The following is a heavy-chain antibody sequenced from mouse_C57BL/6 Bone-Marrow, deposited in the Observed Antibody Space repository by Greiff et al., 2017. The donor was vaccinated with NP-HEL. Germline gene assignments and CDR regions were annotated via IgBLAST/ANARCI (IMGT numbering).Heavy chain of an antibody. D-gene: IGHD2-1*01. CDR1: GYAFSSSW. J-gene: IGHJ1*03. V-gene: IGHV1-82*01. CDR2: IYPGDGDT. Sequence: VQLQESGPELVKPGASVKVSCKASGYAFSSSWMNWVKQRPGKGLEWIGRIYPGDGDTNYNGKFKGKATLTADKSSSTAYMQLSSLTSEDSAVYFCAAIYYGGYFDVWGTGTTVTVSS. CDR3: AAIYYGGYFDV.